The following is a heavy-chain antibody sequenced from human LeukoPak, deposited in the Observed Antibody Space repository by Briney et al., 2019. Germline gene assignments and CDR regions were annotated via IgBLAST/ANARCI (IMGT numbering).Heavy chain of an antibody. V-gene: IGHV4-59*01. CDR1: GGSISSYY. D-gene: IGHD1-26*01. Sequence: SETLSLTCTVSGGSISSYYWSWIRQPPGKGLEWIGYIYYSGSTYYDPSLKSRATISVDTSKNQFSLKVSSVTAADTAVYYCAREIASYHDYWGQGTLVTVSS. J-gene: IGHJ4*02. CDR2: IYYSGST. CDR3: AREIASYHDY.